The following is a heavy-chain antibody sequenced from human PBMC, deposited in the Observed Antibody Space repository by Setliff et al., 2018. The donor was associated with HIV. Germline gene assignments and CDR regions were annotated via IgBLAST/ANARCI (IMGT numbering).Heavy chain of an antibody. CDR3: AREPAAGAYYFDY. CDR1: GGSISSGTDF. Sequence: SETLSLTCSVSGGSISSGTDFWSWIRQPAGKGLEWIGRIYTSGSTKYNPSLDSRVTISVDTSKNQFSLNLRSVTAADTAAYYCAREPAAGAYYFDYWGQGTLVTVSS. V-gene: IGHV4-61*02. CDR2: IYTSGST. D-gene: IGHD6-13*01. J-gene: IGHJ4*02.